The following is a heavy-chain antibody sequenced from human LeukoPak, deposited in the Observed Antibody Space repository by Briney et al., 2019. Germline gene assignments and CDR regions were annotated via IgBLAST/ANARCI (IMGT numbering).Heavy chain of an antibody. J-gene: IGHJ4*02. V-gene: IGHV3-23*01. D-gene: IGHD1-26*01. CDR3: AKEYTGTFSPFPSYFDN. CDR2: ITGSGGRT. CDR1: GFTFSSYA. Sequence: GGSLRLSCAASGFTFSSYAMNWVRQAPGKGLEWVSAITGSGGRTYYADSVKGRFTISRGNSKNTLYLQMNSLRAEDTAIYYCAKEYTGTFSPFPSYFDNWGQGTLVTVSS.